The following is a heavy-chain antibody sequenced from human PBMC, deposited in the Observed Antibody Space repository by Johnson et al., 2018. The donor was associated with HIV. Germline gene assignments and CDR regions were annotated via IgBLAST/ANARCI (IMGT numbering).Heavy chain of an antibody. V-gene: IGHV3-30*02. D-gene: IGHD3-22*01. CDR3: AKSWHSSGYDAFDI. CDR2: IRYDGSNK. J-gene: IGHJ3*02. CDR1: GFTFSNYA. Sequence: QVQLVESGGGLVKPGGSLRLSCAASGFTFSNYAMHWVRQAPGKGLEWVAFIRYDGSNKYYADSVRGRFTISRDNSKNTLYLQMNSLRAEDTAVYYCAKSWHSSGYDAFDIWGQGTMVTVSS.